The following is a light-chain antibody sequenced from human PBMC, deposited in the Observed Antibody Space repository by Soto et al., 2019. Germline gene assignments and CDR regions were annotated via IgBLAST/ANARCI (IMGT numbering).Light chain of an antibody. CDR2: GAS. Sequence: EIVMTQSPDTLSVSPGAGATLSCRASRSISSSYLAWYQQKPGQAPRLLIYGASSRATGIPDRFSGSGSGTDFTLTISRLEPEDFAVYYCQQYGSSPYTFGQGTKVDIK. CDR3: QQYGSSPYT. CDR1: RSISSSY. V-gene: IGKV3-20*01. J-gene: IGKJ2*01.